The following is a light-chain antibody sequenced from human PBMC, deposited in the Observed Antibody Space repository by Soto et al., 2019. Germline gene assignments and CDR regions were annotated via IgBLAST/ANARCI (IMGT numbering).Light chain of an antibody. CDR1: QSVSNNY. Sequence: EIVLTQSPGTLSLSPGERATLSCRASQSVSNNYLAWYQQKPGQAPRLLIYGASNRATGIPDRFSGSGSGTEFTLTISSLQPGDFATYYCQQTHSSLITFGQGTRLEIK. V-gene: IGKV3-20*01. J-gene: IGKJ5*01. CDR3: QQTHSSLIT. CDR2: GAS.